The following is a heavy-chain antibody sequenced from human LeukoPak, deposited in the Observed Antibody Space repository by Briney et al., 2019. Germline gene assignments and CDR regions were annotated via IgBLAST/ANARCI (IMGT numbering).Heavy chain of an antibody. J-gene: IGHJ6*03. CDR2: MNPNSGNT. V-gene: IGHV1-8*01. D-gene: IGHD6-13*01. Sequence: ASVKVSCKASGYTFTSYDINWVRQATGQGLEWMGWMNPNSGNTGYAQKFQGRVTMTRNTSISTAYMELSSLRSEDTAVYYCARSGYSSSWYRTYYYYYMDVWGKGTTVTISS. CDR3: ARSGYSSSWYRTYYYYYMDV. CDR1: GYTFTSYD.